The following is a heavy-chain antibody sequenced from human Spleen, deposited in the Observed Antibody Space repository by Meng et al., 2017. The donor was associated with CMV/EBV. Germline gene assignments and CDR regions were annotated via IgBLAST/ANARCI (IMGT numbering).Heavy chain of an antibody. V-gene: IGHV3-66*02. CDR3: VRGIMAQYYYYGMDV. Sequence: GGSLRLSCAASGFTVSSNYMSWVRQAPGKGLEWVSVIYSGGSTYYADSVKGRFTISRDNSKNTLYLQMNSLRAEDTAVYYCVRGIMAQYYYYGMDVWGQGTTVTVSS. D-gene: IGHD3-16*01. CDR1: GFTVSSNY. J-gene: IGHJ6*02. CDR2: IYSGGST.